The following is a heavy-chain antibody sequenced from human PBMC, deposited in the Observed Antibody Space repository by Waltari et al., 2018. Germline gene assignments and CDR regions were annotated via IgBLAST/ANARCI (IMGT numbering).Heavy chain of an antibody. Sequence: EVQLVESGGGLVQPGGSLRLSCAASGFTFSSYSMNWVRQAPGKGLEWVSYISSRSSTIYYADSGKGRFTISRDNAKNSLYLQMNSLRAEDTAVYYCASYRIAARNNWFDPWGQGTLVTVSS. CDR1: GFTFSSYS. V-gene: IGHV3-48*04. D-gene: IGHD6-6*01. J-gene: IGHJ5*02. CDR3: ASYRIAARNNWFDP. CDR2: ISSRSSTI.